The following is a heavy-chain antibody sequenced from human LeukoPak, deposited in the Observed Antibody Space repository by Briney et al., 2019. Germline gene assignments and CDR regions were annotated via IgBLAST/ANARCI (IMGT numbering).Heavy chain of an antibody. V-gene: IGHV4-39*07. J-gene: IGHJ4*02. CDR2: IYYSGST. CDR3: ARRALRDGLGDY. Sequence: SETLSLTCTVSGGSISSSSYYWGWIRQPPGKGLEWIGSIYYSGSTYYNPSLKSRVTISVDTSKNQFSLKLSSVTAADTALYYCARRALRDGLGDYWGQGTLVTVSS. CDR1: GGSISSSSYY. D-gene: IGHD5-24*01.